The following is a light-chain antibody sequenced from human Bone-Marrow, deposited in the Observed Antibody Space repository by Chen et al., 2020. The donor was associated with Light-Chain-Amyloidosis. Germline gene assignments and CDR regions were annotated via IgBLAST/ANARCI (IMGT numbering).Light chain of an antibody. J-gene: IGLJ2*01. Sequence: SYELTQPPSVSVSPAQTARITCYGDDLPTKYAYWYQQKPGQAPVLVIHRDTERPSGISERFSGSSSGTTSTLTISGVQAEDEADYHCQSADSSCTYEVIFGGGTKLTVL. CDR2: RDT. CDR1: DLPTKY. CDR3: QSADSSCTYEVI. V-gene: IGLV3-25*03.